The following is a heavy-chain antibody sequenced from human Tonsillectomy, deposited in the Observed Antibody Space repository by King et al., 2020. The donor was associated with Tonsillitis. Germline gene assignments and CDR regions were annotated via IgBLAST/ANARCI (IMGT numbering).Heavy chain of an antibody. CDR3: AGGGRGREDF. D-gene: IGHD3-10*01. Sequence: VQLQQWGAGLLKPSETLSLTCAVYGGPFSGYYWTWIRQPPGKGLEWIGEITHSGSTNYNPSLKSRVTISEATSKNQFSLKLNSVTAADTAVYYCAGGGRGREDFWGRGTLVTVSA. CDR1: GGPFSGYY. CDR2: ITHSGST. V-gene: IGHV4-34*01. J-gene: IGHJ4*02.